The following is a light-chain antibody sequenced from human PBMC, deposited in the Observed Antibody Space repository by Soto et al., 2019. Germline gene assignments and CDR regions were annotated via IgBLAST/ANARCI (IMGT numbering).Light chain of an antibody. CDR2: DIS. Sequence: EIVLTQSPGTLSLSPGERATLSCRASQSVSSSYLAWYQQKPGQAPRLLIYDISSRATGIPDRFSGSGSGTDFTLTISRLEPEDFAVYYCQQYSRSPWTFGQGTKVEIK. CDR3: QQYSRSPWT. J-gene: IGKJ1*01. CDR1: QSVSSSY. V-gene: IGKV3-20*01.